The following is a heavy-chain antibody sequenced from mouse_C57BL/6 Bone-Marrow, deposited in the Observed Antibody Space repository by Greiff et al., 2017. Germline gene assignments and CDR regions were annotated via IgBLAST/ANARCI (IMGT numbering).Heavy chain of an antibody. V-gene: IGHV1-61*01. D-gene: IGHD2-4*01. CDR1: GYTFTDYW. J-gene: IGHJ3*01. CDR2: INPTDSET. CDR3: APMIKGWFDY. Sequence: VQLQQPGAELVRPGASVKLPCKASGYTFTDYWMDWVKQSPGKGLDWIGHINPTDSETNNNQKFKDKATLTVEKSSSKAYMQLSSLTTEDAAVYYCAPMIKGWFDYWGQGTLVTVSA.